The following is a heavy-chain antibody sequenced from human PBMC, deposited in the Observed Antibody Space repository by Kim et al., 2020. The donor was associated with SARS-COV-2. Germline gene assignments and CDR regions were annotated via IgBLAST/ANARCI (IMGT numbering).Heavy chain of an antibody. Sequence: SETLSLTCTVSGGSISSSSYYWGWIRQPPGKGLEWIGSIYYSGSTYYNPSLKSRVTISVDTSKNQFSLKLSSVTAADTAVYYCARQGVVVVAATGHYYYGMDVWGQGTTVTVSS. CDR3: ARQGVVVVAATGHYYYGMDV. D-gene: IGHD2-15*01. CDR2: IYYSGST. J-gene: IGHJ6*02. V-gene: IGHV4-39*01. CDR1: GGSISSSSYY.